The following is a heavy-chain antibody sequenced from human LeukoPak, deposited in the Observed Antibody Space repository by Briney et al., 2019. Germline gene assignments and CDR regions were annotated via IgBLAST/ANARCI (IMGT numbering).Heavy chain of an antibody. CDR3: ARDRQQLVRRGYWFDP. V-gene: IGHV1-2*02. CDR1: GYTFTGYY. D-gene: IGHD6-13*01. J-gene: IGHJ5*02. Sequence: VKVSCKASGYTFTGYYMHWVRQAPGQGLEWMGWINPNGGGTNYAQKFQGRVTMTRDTSISTAYMELSRLRSDDTAVYYCARDRQQLVRRGYWFDPWGQGTLVTVSS. CDR2: INPNGGGT.